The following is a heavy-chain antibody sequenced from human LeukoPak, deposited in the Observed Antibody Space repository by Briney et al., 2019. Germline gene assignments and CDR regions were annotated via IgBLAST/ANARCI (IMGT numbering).Heavy chain of an antibody. Sequence: GASVKVSCKASGYTFTSYDINWVRQATGQELEWMGWMNPNSGNTGNAQKFQGRVTMTRNTSISTAYMELSSLRSDDTAVYYCAYYGSGSYFWFDPWGQGTLVTVSS. V-gene: IGHV1-8*01. J-gene: IGHJ5*02. D-gene: IGHD3-10*01. CDR3: AYYGSGSYFWFDP. CDR1: GYTFTSYD. CDR2: MNPNSGNT.